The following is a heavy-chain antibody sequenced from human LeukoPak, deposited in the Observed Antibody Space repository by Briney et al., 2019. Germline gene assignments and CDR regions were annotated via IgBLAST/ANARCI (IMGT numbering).Heavy chain of an antibody. CDR1: GFTFSSYG. V-gene: IGHV3-30*18. D-gene: IGHD1-1*01. Sequence: PGGSLRLSCAASGFTFSSYGMHWVRQAPGKGLEWVAVISYDGSNKYYADSVKGRFTISRDNSKNTLYLQMNSLRAEDTAVYYCAKDLDPLSLPDYWGQGTQVTVSS. CDR3: AKDLDPLSLPDY. CDR2: ISYDGSNK. J-gene: IGHJ4*02.